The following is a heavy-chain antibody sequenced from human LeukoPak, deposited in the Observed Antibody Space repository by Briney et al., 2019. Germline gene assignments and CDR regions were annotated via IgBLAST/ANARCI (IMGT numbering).Heavy chain of an antibody. CDR2: ISSSSSTI. CDR1: GFTFSSYS. Sequence: PGGSLRLSCAASGFTFSSYSMNWVRQAPGKGLEWVSYISSSSSTIYYADSVKGRFTISRDNAKNSLYLQMNSLRAEDTAVYYCARVVFGSLPGGYGDAFYIWGQGTMVTVSS. CDR3: ARVVFGSLPGGYGDAFYI. D-gene: IGHD1-26*01. V-gene: IGHV3-48*01. J-gene: IGHJ3*02.